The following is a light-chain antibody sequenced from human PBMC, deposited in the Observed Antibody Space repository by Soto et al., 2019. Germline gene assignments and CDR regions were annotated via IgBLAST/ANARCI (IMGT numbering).Light chain of an antibody. CDR3: SSYTTTSTLWV. J-gene: IGLJ3*02. V-gene: IGLV2-14*01. Sequence: QSALTQPASVSGSPGQSITISCTGTSSDVGAYNYVSWYQQYPGKAPKLMISDVSNRPSGVSYRFSGSKSGNTASLTISGLQAEDEADYSCSSYTTTSTLWVFGGGTKVTVL. CDR1: SSDVGAYNY. CDR2: DVS.